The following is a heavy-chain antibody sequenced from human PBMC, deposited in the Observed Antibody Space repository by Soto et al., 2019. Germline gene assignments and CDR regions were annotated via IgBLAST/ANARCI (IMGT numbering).Heavy chain of an antibody. V-gene: IGHV3-48*03. CDR2: ISSSASTI. J-gene: IGHJ4*02. Sequence: EVQLVESGGGLVQPGGSLRLSCAASGFTFSSYEMNWVRQAPGKGLEWVSYISSSASTIYYADSVKGRFTISRDNAKNSLYLQMNSLRAEETAVYYWARGQYGSGGGYFDYWGQETLVTVSS. D-gene: IGHD6-19*01. CDR3: ARGQYGSGGGYFDY. CDR1: GFTFSSYE.